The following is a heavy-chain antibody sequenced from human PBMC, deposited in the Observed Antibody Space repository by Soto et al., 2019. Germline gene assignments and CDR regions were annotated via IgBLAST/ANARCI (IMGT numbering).Heavy chain of an antibody. D-gene: IGHD5-12*01. J-gene: IGHJ6*03. CDR3: AKRGISGYDYRHYYYYYYMDV. CDR1: GFTFSSYG. CDR2: ISYDGSNK. V-gene: IGHV3-30*18. Sequence: QVQLVESGGGVVQPGRSLRLSCAASGFTFSSYGMHWVRQAPGKGLEWVAVISYDGSNKYYADSVKGRFTISRDNSKNTLYLQMNSLRAEDTAVHYCAKRGISGYDYRHYYYYYYMDVWGKGTTVTVSS.